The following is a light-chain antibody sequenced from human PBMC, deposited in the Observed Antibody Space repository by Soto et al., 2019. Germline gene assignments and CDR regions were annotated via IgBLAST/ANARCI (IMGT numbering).Light chain of an antibody. Sequence: EKVMTQSPATLSVSPGERATLYCRASQSINSNLAWYQKKPGQPPSLLIYGASTRATGIPARFSGSGYGTDFTLTISRLEPEDFAVYYCQQYGSSITFGQGTRLEI. V-gene: IGKV3-15*01. J-gene: IGKJ5*01. CDR2: GAS. CDR1: QSINSN. CDR3: QQYGSSIT.